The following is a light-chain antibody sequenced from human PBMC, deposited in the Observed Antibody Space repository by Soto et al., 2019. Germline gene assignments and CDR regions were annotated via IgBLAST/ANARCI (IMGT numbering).Light chain of an antibody. CDR2: GNN. J-gene: IGLJ2*01. CDR3: QSFDSSLSVV. CDR1: SSNIGAGYD. V-gene: IGLV1-40*01. Sequence: QSVLTQPPSVSGAPGQRVTISCTGSSSNIGAGYDVHWYQHLPGTAPKLLIYGNNNRPSGVPDRFSGSKSGTSASLAITGLQADEETHYYCQSFDSSLSVVFGGGTKLTVL.